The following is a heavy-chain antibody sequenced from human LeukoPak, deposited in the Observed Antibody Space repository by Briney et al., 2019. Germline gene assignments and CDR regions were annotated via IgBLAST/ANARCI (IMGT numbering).Heavy chain of an antibody. Sequence: PSETLSLTCTVSGGSVSSGSNFWNWIRQPPGKGLEWIGYIYYTGNTNYNPSLKSRVTLSVDASKKQFSLKLSSVTAADTAVYYCAREVHGDSDVTDAFDLWGQGTMVTVSS. D-gene: IGHD4-17*01. J-gene: IGHJ3*01. CDR3: AREVHGDSDVTDAFDL. CDR2: IYYTGNT. CDR1: GGSVSSGSNF. V-gene: IGHV4-61*01.